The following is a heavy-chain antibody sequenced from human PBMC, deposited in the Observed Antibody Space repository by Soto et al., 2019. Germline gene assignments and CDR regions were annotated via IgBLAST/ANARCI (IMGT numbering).Heavy chain of an antibody. CDR3: AKGHVSYYGATALDY. CDR1: GFTFSSYA. J-gene: IGHJ4*02. CDR2: ISGSGGST. D-gene: IGHD4-17*01. V-gene: IGHV3-23*01. Sequence: QTWGSLTLSCAASGFTFSSYARSWVLQAPGKGLEWVSAISGSGGSTYYADSVKGRFTISRDNSKNTLYLQMNSLRAEDTAVYYCAKGHVSYYGATALDYWGQGALVTVS.